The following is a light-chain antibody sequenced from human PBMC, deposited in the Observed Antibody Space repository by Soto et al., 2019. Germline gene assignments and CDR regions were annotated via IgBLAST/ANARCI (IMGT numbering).Light chain of an antibody. V-gene: IGKV1-5*03. CDR2: KAS. J-gene: IGKJ1*01. Sequence: DIQMTQSPSTLSASVGDRVTITCRASQSISSWLAWYQQKPGKAPKLLIYKASSLESGVPSRFSGSGSGTEFTLTISSLQPDDFGTYFCQQYDSYPWTLGQGTKVDIK. CDR1: QSISSW. CDR3: QQYDSYPWT.